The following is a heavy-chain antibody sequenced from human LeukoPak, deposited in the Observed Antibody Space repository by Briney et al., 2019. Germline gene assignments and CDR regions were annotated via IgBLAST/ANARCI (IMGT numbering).Heavy chain of an antibody. CDR3: AGVEMATTKFDP. Sequence: SETLSLTCAVYGGSFSGYYWSWIRQPPGKGLEWIGEINHSGSTNHNPSLKSRVTISVDTSKNEVSLKLGSVNAADTAVYYCAGVEMATTKFDPWGQGTLVTVSS. V-gene: IGHV4-34*01. CDR1: GGSFSGYY. D-gene: IGHD5-24*01. J-gene: IGHJ5*02. CDR2: INHSGST.